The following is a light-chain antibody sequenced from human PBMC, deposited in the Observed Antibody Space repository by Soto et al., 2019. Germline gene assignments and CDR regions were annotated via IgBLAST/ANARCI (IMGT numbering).Light chain of an antibody. V-gene: IGLV1-40*01. CDR3: QSSDSSLSGYV. CDR2: ENN. J-gene: IGLJ1*01. Sequence: QSVLTQPPSVSEAPGQRVTISCTGSSSNIGAGYEAHWYQQVPGTAPKLLIYENNNRPSGVPDRFSGSKSGTSASLAITGLQAEDEAEYYCQSSDSSLSGYVFGTGTQLTVL. CDR1: SSNIGAGYE.